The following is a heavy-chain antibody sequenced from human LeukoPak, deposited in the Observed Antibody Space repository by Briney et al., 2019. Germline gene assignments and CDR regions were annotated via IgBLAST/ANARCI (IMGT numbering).Heavy chain of an antibody. J-gene: IGHJ4*01. CDR1: GFTFSNSA. CDR2: LSGSGITT. V-gene: IGHV3-23*01. Sequence: QPGGSLRLSCAASGFTFSNSAMSWVRQAPGKGLEWVSTLSGSGITTYYADSVKGRFTISRDNSKNTLYLQMNSLRAEDTAVYYCAKGIYSIGWSYFDYWGHGTLVTVSS. D-gene: IGHD6-19*01. CDR3: AKGIYSIGWSYFDY.